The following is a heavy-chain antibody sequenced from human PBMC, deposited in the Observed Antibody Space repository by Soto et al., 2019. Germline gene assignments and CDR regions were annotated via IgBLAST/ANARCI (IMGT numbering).Heavy chain of an antibody. V-gene: IGHV3-30*18. CDR2: ISYDGSNK. CDR1: GFTFSSYG. CDR3: AKDPGDSSGWYYFDY. Sequence: PGGSLRLSCAASGFTFSSYGMHWVRQAPGKGLEWVAVISYDGSNKYYADSVKGRFTISRDNSKNTLYLQMNSLRAEDTAVYYCAKDPGDSSGWYYFDYWGQGTLVTVSS. J-gene: IGHJ4*02. D-gene: IGHD6-19*01.